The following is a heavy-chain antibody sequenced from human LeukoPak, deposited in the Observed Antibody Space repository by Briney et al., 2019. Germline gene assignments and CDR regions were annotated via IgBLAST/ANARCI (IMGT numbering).Heavy chain of an antibody. J-gene: IGHJ3*02. V-gene: IGHV3-30-3*01. CDR2: ISYDGSNK. Sequence: PGRSLRLSCAASGFTFSSYAMHWVRQAPGKGLEWVAVISYDGSNKYYADSVKGRFTISRDNSKNTLYLQMNSLRAEDTAVYYCAKDNSSPYGNGAFDIWGQGTMVTVSS. CDR1: GFTFSSYA. D-gene: IGHD6-13*01. CDR3: AKDNSSPYGNGAFDI.